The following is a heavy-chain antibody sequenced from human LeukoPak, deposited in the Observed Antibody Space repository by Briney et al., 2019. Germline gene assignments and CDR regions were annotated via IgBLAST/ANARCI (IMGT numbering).Heavy chain of an antibody. CDR2: IYYSGST. J-gene: IGHJ3*02. CDR1: GGSISSYY. CDR3: ARDSKPAPAAFDI. V-gene: IGHV4-59*01. Sequence: PSETLSLTCTVSGGSISSYYWSWIRQPPGKGLVWIGYIYYSGSTNYNPSLKSRVTISVDTSKNQFSLKLSSVTAADTAVYYCARDSKPAPAAFDIWGQGTMVTVSS. D-gene: IGHD2/OR15-2a*01.